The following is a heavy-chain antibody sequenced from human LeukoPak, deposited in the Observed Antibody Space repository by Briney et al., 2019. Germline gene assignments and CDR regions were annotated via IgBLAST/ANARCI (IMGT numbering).Heavy chain of an antibody. CDR3: AKDKALGYCSAGSCLYLDY. D-gene: IGHD2-15*01. CDR1: GFTFDDYA. J-gene: IGHJ4*02. Sequence: PGGPLRLSCAASGFTFDDYAIHWVRQVPGKGLECVSLISGDGGNTYYADSVKGRFTLSRDNSKNSLYLQMNSLRSEDTAFYYCAKDKALGYCSAGSCLYLDYWGGGTLVSVSS. V-gene: IGHV3-43*02. CDR2: ISGDGGNT.